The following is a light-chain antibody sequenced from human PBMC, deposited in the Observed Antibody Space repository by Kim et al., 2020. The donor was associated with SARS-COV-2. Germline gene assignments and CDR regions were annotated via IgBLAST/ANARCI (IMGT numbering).Light chain of an antibody. J-gene: IGLJ3*02. V-gene: IGLV1-40*01. CDR2: AHT. CDR3: QSYDSSLSGRV. CDR1: SSSSGARYD. Sequence: QSVTISCTGGSSSSGARYDVHWYHQFPGTAPKLLIYAHTNRPSGVPDRFSGAKSGTSASLAITGLQAEDEADYYCQSYDSSLSGRVFGGGTQLTVL.